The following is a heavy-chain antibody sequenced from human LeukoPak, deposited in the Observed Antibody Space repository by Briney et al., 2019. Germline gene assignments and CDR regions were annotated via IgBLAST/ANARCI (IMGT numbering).Heavy chain of an antibody. V-gene: IGHV4-59*08. CDR3: ARHGGQQQLVKNYYYGMDV. J-gene: IGHJ6*02. CDR1: GGSISSYY. D-gene: IGHD6-13*01. Sequence: PSETLSLTCTVSGGSISSYYWSWIRQPPGKGLEWIGYIYYSGSTNYNPSLKSRVTISVDTSKNQFSLKLSSVTAADTAVYYRARHGGQQQLVKNYYYGMDVRGQGTTVTVSS. CDR2: IYYSGST.